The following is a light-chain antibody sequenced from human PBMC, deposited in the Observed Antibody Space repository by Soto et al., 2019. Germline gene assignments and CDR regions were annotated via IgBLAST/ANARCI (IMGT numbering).Light chain of an antibody. CDR1: SSSIGAWYD. V-gene: IGLV1-40*01. CDR2: GNS. CDR3: QSYASTLSYRSV. J-gene: IGLJ1*01. Sequence: QSVLTQPPSVSGAPGQRVTISCTGSSSSIGAWYDVHWYQQRPGTAPKLLIFGNSNRPSGVPDRFSGSKSGTSASLTITGLQAEDEGDYYCQSYASTLSYRSVFGSGTKLTVL.